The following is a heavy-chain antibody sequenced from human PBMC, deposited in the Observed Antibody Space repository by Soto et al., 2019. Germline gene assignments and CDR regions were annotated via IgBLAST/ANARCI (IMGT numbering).Heavy chain of an antibody. D-gene: IGHD3-10*02. CDR2: IYYSGST. CDR1: GGSISSSSYY. CDR3: ARRGTTFRFDY. J-gene: IGHJ4*02. Sequence: QLQLQESGPGLVKPSETLSLTCTVSGGSISSSSYYWGWIRPPPGKGLEWIGSIYYSGSTYYNPSLKSRVTISVDTSKNQFSLKLSSLPAADTAVYYCARRGTTFRFDYWGQGTLVTVSS. V-gene: IGHV4-39*01.